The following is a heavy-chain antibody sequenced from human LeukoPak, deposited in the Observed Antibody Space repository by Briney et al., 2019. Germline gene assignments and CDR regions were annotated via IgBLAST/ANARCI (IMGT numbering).Heavy chain of an antibody. CDR3: AKAYTDNPPSHHAFDI. CDR1: GFTFSDYY. CDR2: ISTSDIQ. Sequence: GGSLRLSCAASGFTFSDYYMSWIYQPPGKGLEWLSYISTSDIQYYADSVKGRFTISRDNSKNTLYLQMNSLRAEDTAVYYCAKAYTDNPPSHHAFDIWGQGTMVTVSS. D-gene: IGHD3-16*01. J-gene: IGHJ3*02. V-gene: IGHV3-11*01.